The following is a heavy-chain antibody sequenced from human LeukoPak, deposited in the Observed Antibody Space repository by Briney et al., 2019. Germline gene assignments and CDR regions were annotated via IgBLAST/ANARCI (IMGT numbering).Heavy chain of an antibody. J-gene: IGHJ4*02. CDR3: VRGGGNFDY. V-gene: IGHV3-23*01. CDR2: VSGSGGSI. Sequence: GGSLRLSCAASGFTFSTYAMNWVRQAPGKGLEWVSGVSGSGGSIWYAESVKGRFTISRDNAQVSLYLQMNSLRAEDTAVYYCVRGGGNFDYWGQGILVTVSS. D-gene: IGHD5-12*01. CDR1: GFTFSTYA.